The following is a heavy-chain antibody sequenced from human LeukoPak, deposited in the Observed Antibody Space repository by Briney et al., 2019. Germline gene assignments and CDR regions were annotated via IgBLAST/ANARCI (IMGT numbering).Heavy chain of an antibody. CDR3: ARVGVANWDIAVAGPRGAFDI. CDR2: VSPPGGGT. J-gene: IGHJ3*02. Sequence: GGSLRLSCVASGFSFSYHGMNWVRLAPGKGLEWVSGVSPPGGGTYYADSVKGRFTISRDNSKNTLYLQMNSLRAEDTAVYYCARVGVANWDIAVAGPRGAFDIWGQGTMVTVSS. CDR1: GFSFSYHG. V-gene: IGHV3-23*01. D-gene: IGHD6-19*01.